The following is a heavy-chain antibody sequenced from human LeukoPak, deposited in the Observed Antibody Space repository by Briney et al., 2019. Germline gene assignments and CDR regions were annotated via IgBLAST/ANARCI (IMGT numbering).Heavy chain of an antibody. CDR1: GDSVSSNSAA. CDR3: ARPRVRGVIIPNWFDP. V-gene: IGHV6-1*01. D-gene: IGHD3-10*01. CDR2: TYYRSKWYN. J-gene: IGHJ5*02. Sequence: SQTLSLTCAISGDSVSSNSAAWNWIRQSPSRGLEWLGRTYYRSKWYNDYAVSVKSRITINPDTSENQFSLQLNSVTPEDTAVYYCARPRVRGVIIPNWFDPWGQGTLVTVSS.